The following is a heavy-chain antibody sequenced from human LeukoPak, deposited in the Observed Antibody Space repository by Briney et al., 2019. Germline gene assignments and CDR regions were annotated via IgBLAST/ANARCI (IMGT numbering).Heavy chain of an antibody. CDR2: ISAYNGNT. D-gene: IGHD1-14*01. J-gene: IGHJ5*02. CDR1: GYTFTSYG. Sequence: ASVKVSCKASGYTFTSYGISWVRQAPGQGLEWMGWISAYNGNTNYAQKLQGRVTMSRDTSTSTAYMELSGLRLDDTAVYFCARGPRNDPWGQGTLVTVSS. V-gene: IGHV1-18*01. CDR3: ARGPRNDP.